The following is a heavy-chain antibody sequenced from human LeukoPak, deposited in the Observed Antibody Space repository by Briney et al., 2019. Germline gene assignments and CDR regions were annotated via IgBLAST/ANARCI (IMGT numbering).Heavy chain of an antibody. D-gene: IGHD1-26*01. CDR3: ARDRKFGEWELPFDY. J-gene: IGHJ4*02. CDR2: IYSDDSA. V-gene: IGHV3-53*05. CDR1: GFTVSSNY. Sequence: GGSLRLSCAVSGFTVSSNYMTWVRQAPGKGLEWVSLIYSDDSAWYADSVKGRFTISRDNSKNTVNLQMNSLRAEDTAVYYRARDRKFGEWELPFDYWGQGSLVTVSS.